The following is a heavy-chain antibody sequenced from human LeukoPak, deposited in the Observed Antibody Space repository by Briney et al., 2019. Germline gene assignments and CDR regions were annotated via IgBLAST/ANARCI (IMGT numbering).Heavy chain of an antibody. CDR2: IYTSGST. J-gene: IGHJ5*02. CDR1: GGSISSGSYY. D-gene: IGHD6-6*01. V-gene: IGHV4-61*02. CDR3: ARGIAARPQSSWFDP. Sequence: PSETLSLTCTVSGGSISSGSYYWSWIRQPAGKGLEWIGRIYTSGSTNYNPSLKSRVTISVDTSKNQFSLKLSSVTAADTAVYYCARGIAARPQSSWFDPWGQGTLVTVSS.